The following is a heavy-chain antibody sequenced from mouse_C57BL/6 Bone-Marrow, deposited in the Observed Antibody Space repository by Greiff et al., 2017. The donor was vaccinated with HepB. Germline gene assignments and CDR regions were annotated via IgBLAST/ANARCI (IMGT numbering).Heavy chain of an antibody. CDR2: INPNNGGT. J-gene: IGHJ3*01. Sequence: VQLQQSGPELVKPGASVKISCKASGYTFTDYYMNWVKQSHGKSLEWIGDINPNNGGTSYIQKFKGKATLTVDKSSSTAYMELRSLTSEDSAVYYCARKVYYDYLSWFAYWGQGTLVTVSA. D-gene: IGHD2-4*01. V-gene: IGHV1-26*01. CDR3: ARKVYYDYLSWFAY. CDR1: GYTFTDYY.